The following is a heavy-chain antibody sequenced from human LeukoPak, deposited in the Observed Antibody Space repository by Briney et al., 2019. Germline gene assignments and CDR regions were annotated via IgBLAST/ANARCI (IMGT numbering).Heavy chain of an antibody. J-gene: IGHJ4*02. Sequence: PGGTLRLSCAASGFTFDDYAMHWVRHAPGKGLEWVSGISWNSGSIGYADSVKGRFTISRDNAKNSLYLQMNSLRAEDTALYYCAKEGYYYESSGYYYFDYWGQGTPVTVSS. D-gene: IGHD3-22*01. CDR1: GFTFDDYA. V-gene: IGHV3-9*01. CDR2: ISWNSGSI. CDR3: AKEGYYYESSGYYYFDY.